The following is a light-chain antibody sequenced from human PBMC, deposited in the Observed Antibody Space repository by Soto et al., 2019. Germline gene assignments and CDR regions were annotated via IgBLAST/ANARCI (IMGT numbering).Light chain of an antibody. CDR2: GAS. CDR3: QQYAKYSKT. V-gene: IGKV3-15*01. Sequence: DILMTQSPSTLSGSPGERATLSCRASQSITELVVWYRQKPGQAPKLLIYGASTRASGVPARFSGSGSGTEFTLTISSLQSDDSAVYFCQQYAKYSKTFGQGTKVDIK. CDR1: QSITEL. J-gene: IGKJ1*01.